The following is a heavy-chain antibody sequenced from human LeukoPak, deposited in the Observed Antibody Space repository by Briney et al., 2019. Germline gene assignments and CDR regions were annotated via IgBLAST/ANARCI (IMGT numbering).Heavy chain of an antibody. CDR2: IYYSGST. CDR3: ARCNYYGSGNYYYSSSMDV. V-gene: IGHV4-39*01. J-gene: IGHJ6*03. D-gene: IGHD3-10*01. Sequence: SETLSLTCTVSGGSISSSSYYWGWIRQPPGKGLEWIGNIYYSGSTYYNPSLKSRVTISVDTSKNQFSLKLSSVTAADTAVYYCARCNYYGSGNYYYSSSMDVWGKGTTVTVSS. CDR1: GGSISSSSYY.